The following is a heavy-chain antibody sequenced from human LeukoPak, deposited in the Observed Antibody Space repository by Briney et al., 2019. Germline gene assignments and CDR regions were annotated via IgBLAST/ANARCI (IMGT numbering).Heavy chain of an antibody. CDR1: GFTFSPFQ. Sequence: GGSLRLSCAASGFTFSPFQMTWVRQAPGQGLEWITYIGGTDTAIFYAASVKGRFTISRDNAKNSLFLQMNSLIAEDTAVYYCARWGHSDYDSFPTKFDYWGQGTLVVVSS. V-gene: IGHV3-48*03. J-gene: IGHJ4*02. CDR3: ARWGHSDYDSFPTKFDY. CDR2: IGGTDTAI. D-gene: IGHD5-12*01.